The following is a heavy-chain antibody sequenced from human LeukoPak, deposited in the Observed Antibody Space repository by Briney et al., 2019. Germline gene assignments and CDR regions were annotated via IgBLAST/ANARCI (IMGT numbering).Heavy chain of an antibody. J-gene: IGHJ4*02. V-gene: IGHV3-15*01. CDR1: GFTFTNAW. D-gene: IGHD3-10*02. Sequence: GGSLRLSCAASGFTFTNAWMSWVRKAPGKVLEWIGRSKSQTDGGTTDYAAPVKGRFTISRDDSKNTVYLQMNSLKTEDTAVYYCTTLSYVGGYWGQGTLVTVSS. CDR3: TTLSYVGGY. CDR2: SKSQTDGGTT.